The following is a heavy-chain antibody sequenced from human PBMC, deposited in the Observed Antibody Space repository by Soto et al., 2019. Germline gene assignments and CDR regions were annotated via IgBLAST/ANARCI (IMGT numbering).Heavy chain of an antibody. CDR3: HRTAAAGPPYFDY. CDR2: IYPGDSDT. J-gene: IGHJ4*02. CDR1: GYSFTSYW. Sequence: GESLKISCKGSGYSFTSYWIGWVRQMPGKGLEWMGIIYPGDSDTRYSPSFQGQVTVSADKSISTAYLQWSSLKASDTAMYYCHRTAAAGPPYFDYWGQGTLVTVSS. V-gene: IGHV5-51*01. D-gene: IGHD6-13*01.